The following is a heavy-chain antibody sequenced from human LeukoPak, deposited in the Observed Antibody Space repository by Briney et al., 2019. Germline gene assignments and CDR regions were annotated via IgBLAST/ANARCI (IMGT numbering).Heavy chain of an antibody. Sequence: SETLSLTCAVYGGSFSGYYWSWIRQPPGKGLEWIGEINHSGSTNYNPSLKSRVTISVDTSKNQFSLKLSSVTAADTAVYYCARDWGSGSFYAEPYFDYWGQGTLVTVSS. V-gene: IGHV4-34*01. CDR3: ARDWGSGSFYAEPYFDY. CDR1: GGSFSGYY. D-gene: IGHD3-10*01. CDR2: INHSGST. J-gene: IGHJ4*02.